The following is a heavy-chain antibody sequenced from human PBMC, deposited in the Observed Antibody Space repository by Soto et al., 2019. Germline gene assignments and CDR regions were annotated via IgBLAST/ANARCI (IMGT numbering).Heavy chain of an antibody. D-gene: IGHD4-17*01. V-gene: IGHV4-31*03. CDR1: GASISNSPYY. J-gene: IGHJ3*02. CDR2: IYYTGSA. CDR3: ARERPRDGDDAFDI. Sequence: QMQLQESGPGLVKPSQTLSLTCTVFGASISNSPYYWGWIRHHPGKGLELIGAIYYTGSAYYSSSLKSRLTISVDTSKNQFSLKLISVTAADTAVYYCARERPRDGDDAFDIWGQGAMVTVSS.